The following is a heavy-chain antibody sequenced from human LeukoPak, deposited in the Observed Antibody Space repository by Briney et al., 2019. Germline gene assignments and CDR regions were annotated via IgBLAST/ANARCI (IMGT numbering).Heavy chain of an antibody. V-gene: IGHV3-23*01. CDR1: GFTFSSYA. CDR3: AKGSVIGSSLYYYHYYMDV. Sequence: PGGSLRLSCAASGFTFSSYAMSWVRQAPGKGLEWVSAISGSGGSTYYADSVKGRFTISRDNSKNTLYLQMNSLRAEDTAVYYCAKGSVIGSSLYYYHYYMDVWGKGTTVTISS. J-gene: IGHJ6*03. D-gene: IGHD6-13*01. CDR2: ISGSGGST.